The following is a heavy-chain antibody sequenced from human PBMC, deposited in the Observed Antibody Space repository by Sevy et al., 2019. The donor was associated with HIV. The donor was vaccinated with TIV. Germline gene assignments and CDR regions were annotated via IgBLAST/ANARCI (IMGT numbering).Heavy chain of an antibody. Sequence: GGSLRLSCAASGFSFSSYGMHWVRQAPGKGLEWVAVIWHDGSNKYYADSVKGRFTISSDNSKNTLYLQLNTLTAEDTAMYYCAQGPEYDSSGVDYWGQGTLVTVSS. V-gene: IGHV3-33*06. J-gene: IGHJ4*02. D-gene: IGHD3-22*01. CDR2: IWHDGSNK. CDR1: GFSFSSYG. CDR3: AQGPEYDSSGVDY.